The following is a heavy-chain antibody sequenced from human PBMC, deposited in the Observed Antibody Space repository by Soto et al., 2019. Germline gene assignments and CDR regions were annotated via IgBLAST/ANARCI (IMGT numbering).Heavy chain of an antibody. CDR2: ISGSSRYT. CDR1: EFNCSDHY. Sequence: GGSLRLYCAASEFNCSDHYMNWIRQAPGKGLEWVSYISGSSRYTNFADSVKGRFTISRDNAKNSLYLQMNSLRAEDTAVYYCARHTSGWHYYDSWGQGTPVTVSS. J-gene: IGHJ4*02. CDR3: ARHTSGWHYYDS. V-gene: IGHV3-11*06. D-gene: IGHD6-19*01.